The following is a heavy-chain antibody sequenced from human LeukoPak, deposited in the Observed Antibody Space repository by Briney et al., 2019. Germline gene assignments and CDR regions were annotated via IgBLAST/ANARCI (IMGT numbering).Heavy chain of an antibody. CDR3: ARGDIVATTFDY. V-gene: IGHV3-30*02. J-gene: IGHJ4*02. D-gene: IGHD5-12*01. Sequence: GGSLRLSCAASGFTFTSYDVHWVRQAPGQGLEWVAFILSDGSYEYYADSVKGRFTISRDTSRNTLFLQMNSLRTEDTAVYYCARGDIVATTFDYWGQGTLVTVSS. CDR2: ILSDGSYE. CDR1: GFTFTSYD.